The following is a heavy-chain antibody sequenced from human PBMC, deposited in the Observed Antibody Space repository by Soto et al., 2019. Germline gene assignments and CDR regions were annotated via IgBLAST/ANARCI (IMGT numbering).Heavy chain of an antibody. D-gene: IGHD5-18*01. V-gene: IGHV3-7*01. Sequence: GGFPGLSCAASGFTFSRYWMNWVRQAPGKGLEWVANIKQDGTEKNYVDSVKGRFTISRDNAKNSLYLQMDSLRAEDTAVYFCARGDTPMITGMDSFDIWGQGTLVTVSS. J-gene: IGHJ3*02. CDR3: ARGDTPMITGMDSFDI. CDR2: IKQDGTEK. CDR1: GFTFSRYW.